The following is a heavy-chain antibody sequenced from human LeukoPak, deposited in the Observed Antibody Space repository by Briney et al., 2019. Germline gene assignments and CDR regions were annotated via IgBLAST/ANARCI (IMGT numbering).Heavy chain of an antibody. J-gene: IGHJ3*02. CDR2: ISAYNGNT. CDR1: GYTFTSYG. D-gene: IGHD6-19*01. Sequence: ASVKVSCKASGYTFTSYGISWVRQAPGQGLEWMGWISAYNGNTNYAQKLQGRVTMPTDTSTSTAYMELRSLRSDDTAVYYCARDYFAGGWMVDAFDIWGQGTMVTVSS. CDR3: ARDYFAGGWMVDAFDI. V-gene: IGHV1-18*01.